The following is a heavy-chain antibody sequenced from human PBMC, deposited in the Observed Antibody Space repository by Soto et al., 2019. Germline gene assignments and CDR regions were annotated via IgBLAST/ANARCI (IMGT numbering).Heavy chain of an antibody. V-gene: IGHV4-31*03. Sequence: SETLSLTCTVSGGSISSGGYYWSWIRQHPGKGLEWIGYIYYSGSTYYNPSLKSRVTISVDTSKNQFSLKLSSVTAADTAVYYCARSQRSAPHYYYGSGSPPTHYYYGMDVWGQGTTVTVSS. D-gene: IGHD3-10*01. CDR3: ARSQRSAPHYYYGSGSPPTHYYYGMDV. J-gene: IGHJ6*02. CDR2: IYYSGST. CDR1: GGSISSGGYY.